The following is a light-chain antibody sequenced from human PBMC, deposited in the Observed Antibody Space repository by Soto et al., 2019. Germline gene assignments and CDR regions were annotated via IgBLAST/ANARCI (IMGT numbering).Light chain of an antibody. CDR3: QQYYSTPHRT. Sequence: DIVMPPSPYSLAVSLGDRATINCKSSQSFLXSSNNKNYLACYQQKPCQPTKLLXXGPXTRESGVPDRFSGSGSGTDFTLTISSLHAEDVAVYYCQQYYSTPHRTFGGGTKVDIK. CDR1: QSFLXSSNNKNY. V-gene: IGKV4-1*01. J-gene: IGKJ4*01. CDR2: GPX.